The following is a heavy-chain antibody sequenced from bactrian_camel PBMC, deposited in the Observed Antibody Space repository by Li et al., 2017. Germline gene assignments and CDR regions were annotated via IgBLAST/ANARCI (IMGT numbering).Heavy chain of an antibody. J-gene: IGHJ4*01. CDR1: GSPYSNYC. D-gene: IGHD1*01. V-gene: IGHV3S42*01. CDR2: LEPSGRT. Sequence: VQLVESGEGSVQAGGSLRLSCAASGSPYSNYCMGWFRQAPGEEREGVARLEPSGRTTYADSVKGRFTISKDSSSNIHYLQMDNLKPEDTAMYYCTASPIRGPSCPMSWLQTYQGQGTQVTV.